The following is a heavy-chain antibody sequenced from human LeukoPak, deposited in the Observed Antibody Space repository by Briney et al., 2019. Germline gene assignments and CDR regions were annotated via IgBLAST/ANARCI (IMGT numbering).Heavy chain of an antibody. CDR1: GVTLSDAW. D-gene: IGHD3-3*01. J-gene: IGHJ6*04. V-gene: IGHV3-15*01. CDR2: IKSNSDGGAT. CDR3: ARGVSDYDFWLPQGHV. Sequence: GGSLRLSCAASGVTLSDAWMCWVRQAPGKGLEWVGRIKSNSDGGATDYAAPVKGTFTISRDDSKNMLYLQMNSLKTEHTAAYYCARGVSDYDFWLPQGHVWGKGTAVTVCS.